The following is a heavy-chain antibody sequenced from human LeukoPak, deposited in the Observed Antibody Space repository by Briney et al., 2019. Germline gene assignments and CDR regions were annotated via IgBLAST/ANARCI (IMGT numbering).Heavy chain of an antibody. Sequence: RPSETLSLTCTVSGYSISSGYYWGWIRQPPGKGLEWIGSIYRSGITYYNPSLKSRVTISVDTSKNHFSLKLSSVTAADTAVYYCARPSTGVVTYFDYWGQGTLVTVSS. D-gene: IGHD3-3*01. V-gene: IGHV4-38-2*02. CDR2: IYRSGIT. CDR1: GYSISSGYY. J-gene: IGHJ4*02. CDR3: ARPSTGVVTYFDY.